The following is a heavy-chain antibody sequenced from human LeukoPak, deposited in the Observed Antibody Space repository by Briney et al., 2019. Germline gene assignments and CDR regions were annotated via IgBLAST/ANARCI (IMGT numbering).Heavy chain of an antibody. CDR2: IYYSGST. CDR3: ARASLRRRSADV. V-gene: IGHV4-30-4*01. D-gene: IGHD5-12*01. J-gene: IGHJ6*02. Sequence: SQTLSLTCTVSGGSISSGDYYWSWIRQPPGKGLEWVGYIYYSGSTYYNPSLKSRVTISVDTSKNQFSLKLSSVTAADTAVYYCARASLRRRSADVWGQGTTVTVSS. CDR1: GGSISSGDYY.